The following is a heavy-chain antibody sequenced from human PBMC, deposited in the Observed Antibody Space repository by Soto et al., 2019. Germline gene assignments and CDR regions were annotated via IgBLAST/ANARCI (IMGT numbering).Heavy chain of an antibody. CDR3: TIENIEYSGGHYDASDI. V-gene: IGHV1-2*02. D-gene: IGHD6-19*01. Sequence: ASVMSPFNASGYTFTGYYMHWVRRAPGQVPDCVGWMNPKSGGTYFTQNFQGRVTITRDTSISTAYMEVNRLRSDDTAISYCTIENIEYSGGHYDASDIWAQGTTDTVSS. CDR1: GYTFTGYY. J-gene: IGHJ3*02. CDR2: MNPKSGGT.